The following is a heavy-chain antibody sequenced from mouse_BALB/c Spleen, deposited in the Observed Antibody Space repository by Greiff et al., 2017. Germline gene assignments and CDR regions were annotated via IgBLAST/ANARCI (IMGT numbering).Heavy chain of an antibody. CDR2: ICSGGST. D-gene: IGHD2-10*02. CDR3: ARSEGVYGNYGAY. J-gene: IGHJ3*01. CDR1: GFSLTSYG. Sequence: QVQLKQSGPGLVQPSQSLSITCTVSGFSLTSYGVHWVRQSPGKGLEWLGVICSGGSTDYNAAFISRLSISKDNSKSQVFFKMNSLQANDTAIYYCARSEGVYGNYGAYWGQGTLVTVSA. V-gene: IGHV2-2*02.